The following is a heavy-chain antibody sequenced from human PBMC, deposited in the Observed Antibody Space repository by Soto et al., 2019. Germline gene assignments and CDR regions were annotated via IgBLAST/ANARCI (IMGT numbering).Heavy chain of an antibody. Sequence: QVQLVQSGAEVKKPGSSVKVSCKASGGTFSSYAISWVRQAPGQGLEWMGGIIPIFGTANYEQKFQGRVTITADESTSTAYMELSSLRSDDTAVYYCERGSGESGSYWGGHYYYGMDVWGQGTTVTVSS. D-gene: IGHD1-26*01. CDR3: ERGSGESGSYWGGHYYYGMDV. CDR1: GGTFSSYA. CDR2: IIPIFGTA. J-gene: IGHJ6*02. V-gene: IGHV1-69*01.